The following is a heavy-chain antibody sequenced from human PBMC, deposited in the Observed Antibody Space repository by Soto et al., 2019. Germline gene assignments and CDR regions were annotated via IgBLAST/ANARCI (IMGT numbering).Heavy chain of an antibody. CDR1: GGTFSSYA. CDR3: AKSNSTFLDYYCYGMDV. Sequence: SVKVSCKASGGTFSSYAISWVRQAPGQGLEWMGGIIPIFGTANYAQKFQGRVTITADESTSTAYMELSSLRSEDTAVYYCAKSNSTFLDYYCYGMDVWGQGTTVTVSS. D-gene: IGHD2-2*01. CDR2: IIPIFGTA. J-gene: IGHJ6*02. V-gene: IGHV1-69*13.